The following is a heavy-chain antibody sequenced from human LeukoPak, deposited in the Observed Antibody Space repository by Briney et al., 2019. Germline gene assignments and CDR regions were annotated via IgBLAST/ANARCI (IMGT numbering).Heavy chain of an antibody. V-gene: IGHV4-4*07. J-gene: IGHJ6*02. CDR1: GGSISSYY. Sequence: PSETLSLTCTVSGGSISSYYWSWIRQPAGKGLEWIGRIYTSGSTNYNPSLKSRVTMSVDTSKNQFSLKLSSVTAADTAVYYCAREGRGYSYAYYYYYCMDVWGQGTTVTVSS. CDR2: IYTSGST. D-gene: IGHD5-18*01. CDR3: AREGRGYSYAYYYYYCMDV.